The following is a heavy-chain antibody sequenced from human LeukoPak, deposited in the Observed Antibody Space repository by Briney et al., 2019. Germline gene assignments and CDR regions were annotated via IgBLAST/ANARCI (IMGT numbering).Heavy chain of an antibody. D-gene: IGHD5-12*01. CDR1: GFTFSSYW. Sequence: PGGSLRLSCAASGFTFSSYWMSWVRQPPGKGLEWVAKIKQDGSEKYYVDSVKGRFTISRDNAKNSLYLQMNSLRAEDTAVYYCARGPTRAISSDYWGQGTLLTVSS. J-gene: IGHJ4*02. CDR2: IKQDGSEK. V-gene: IGHV3-7*01. CDR3: ARGPTRAISSDY.